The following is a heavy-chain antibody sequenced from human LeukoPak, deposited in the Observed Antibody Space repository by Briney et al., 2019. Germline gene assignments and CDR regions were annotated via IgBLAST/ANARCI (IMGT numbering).Heavy chain of an antibody. D-gene: IGHD3-9*01. Sequence: SETLSLTCTVSGGSIRSYYWSWIRQPPGKGLEWIGYIYNSGSTNYNPSLKSRVTISVDTSKNQFSLKLSSVTAADTAVYYCARTYYDILTGHRLMDVWGKGTTVTISS. J-gene: IGHJ6*04. CDR1: GGSIRSYY. V-gene: IGHV4-59*01. CDR3: ARTYYDILTGHRLMDV. CDR2: IYNSGST.